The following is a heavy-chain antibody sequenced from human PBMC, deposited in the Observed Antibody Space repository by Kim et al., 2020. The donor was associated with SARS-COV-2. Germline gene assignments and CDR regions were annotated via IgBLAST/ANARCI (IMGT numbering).Heavy chain of an antibody. Sequence: YPDSGGGRFTISRDNSENTVSLHMNSLRVEDTAVYYCAKDFAGFGESGFDSWGQGTLVTVSS. V-gene: IGHV3-33*03. J-gene: IGHJ4*02. CDR3: AKDFAGFGESGFDS. D-gene: IGHD3-10*01.